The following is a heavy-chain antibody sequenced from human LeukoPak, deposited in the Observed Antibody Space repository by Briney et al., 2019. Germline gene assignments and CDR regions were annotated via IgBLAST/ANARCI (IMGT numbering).Heavy chain of an antibody. CDR3: VRDLGGRSGH. CDR1: GFTFSSNW. V-gene: IGHV3-74*01. Sequence: HPGGSLRLSCAASGFTFSSNWLHWARQAPGKGLVWVSRINEDGSTTNYADSVKGRSTIFRDNAKNTLYLQMNSLRAEDTAVYYCVRDLGGRSGHWGQGTLVTVSS. J-gene: IGHJ4*02. D-gene: IGHD1-26*01. CDR2: INEDGSTT.